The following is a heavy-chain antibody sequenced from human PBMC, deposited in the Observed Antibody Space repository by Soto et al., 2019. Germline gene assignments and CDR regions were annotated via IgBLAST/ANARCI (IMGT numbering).Heavy chain of an antibody. CDR2: IYYSGST. CDR1: GGSISSGGYY. Sequence: SETLSLTCTVSGGSISSGGYYWSWIRQHPGKGLEWIGYIYYSGSTYYNPSLKSRVTISVDTSKNQFSLKLSSVTAADTAVYYCAKTYYYDSSGYLGEYYFDYWGQGTLVTVSS. J-gene: IGHJ4*02. D-gene: IGHD3-22*01. CDR3: AKTYYYDSSGYLGEYYFDY. V-gene: IGHV4-31*03.